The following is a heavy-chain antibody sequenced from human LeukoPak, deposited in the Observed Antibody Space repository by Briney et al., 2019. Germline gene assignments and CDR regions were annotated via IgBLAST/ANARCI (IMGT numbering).Heavy chain of an antibody. D-gene: IGHD5-18*01. CDR2: ISYDGSNK. J-gene: IGHJ5*02. CDR1: GFTSSSYG. Sequence: PGRSLRLSCAAPGFTSSSYGMHWVRQAPGKGLEWVAVISYDGSNKYYADSVKGRFTISRDNSKNTLYLQMNSLRAEDTAVYYCATDTWWFDPWGQGTLVTVSS. CDR3: ATDTWWFDP. V-gene: IGHV3-30*03.